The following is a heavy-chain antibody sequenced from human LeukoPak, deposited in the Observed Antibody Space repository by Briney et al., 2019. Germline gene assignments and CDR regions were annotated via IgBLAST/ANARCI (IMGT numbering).Heavy chain of an antibody. CDR3: ARPYYYDSSGYYGGAFDI. Sequence: PSETLSLTCTVSGGSISSYYWSWIRQPPGKGLEWIGYIYYSGSTNYNPSLKSRVTISVDTSKNQFSLKLSSVTAADTAVYYCARPYYYDSSGYYGGAFDICGQGTMVTVSS. D-gene: IGHD3-22*01. CDR2: IYYSGST. V-gene: IGHV4-59*08. J-gene: IGHJ3*02. CDR1: GGSISSYY.